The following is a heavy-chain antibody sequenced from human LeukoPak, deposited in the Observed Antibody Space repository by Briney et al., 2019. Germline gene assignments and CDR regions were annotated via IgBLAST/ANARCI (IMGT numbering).Heavy chain of an antibody. CDR3: ARSEGITIFGVAA. V-gene: IGHV3-30*19. CDR2: ISYDGYNK. J-gene: IGHJ5*02. CDR1: GFTFSSYG. D-gene: IGHD3-3*01. Sequence: GGSLRLSFAASGFTFSSYGMHWVRQAPGKGLEWVAVISYDGYNKYYADSVKGRFTISRDNFKNTLYLQMNSLRAEDTAVYYCARSEGITIFGVAAWGQGTLVTVSS.